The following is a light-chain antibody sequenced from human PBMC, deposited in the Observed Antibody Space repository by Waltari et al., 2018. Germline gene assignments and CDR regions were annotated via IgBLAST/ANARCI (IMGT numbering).Light chain of an antibody. CDR1: TDDVGTYKF. CDR3: CSFVTGDTWV. CDR2: EVD. J-gene: IGLJ3*02. Sequence: QSALTQPASVSGSPGQSITISCTGTTDDVGTYKFVSWYQQHPGKAPKLIIYEVDKRPSGISNRFSGFKSGNTAALTISGLQIEDEADYYCCSFVTGDTWVFGGGTKVAVL. V-gene: IGLV2-23*02.